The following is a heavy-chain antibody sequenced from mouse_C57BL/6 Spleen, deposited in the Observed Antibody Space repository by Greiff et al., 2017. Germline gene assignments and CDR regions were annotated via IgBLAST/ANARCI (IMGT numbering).Heavy chain of an antibody. V-gene: IGHV1-15*01. Sequence: QVQLQQSGAELVRPGASVTLSCKASGYTFTDYEMHWVKQTPVHGLEWIGAIDPETGGTAYNQKFKGRAILTADKSSSTAYMELRSLTSEDSAVYYCTRERLRKYYFDYWGQGTTLTVSS. CDR3: TRERLRKYYFDY. CDR2: IDPETGGT. CDR1: GYTFTDYE. J-gene: IGHJ2*01.